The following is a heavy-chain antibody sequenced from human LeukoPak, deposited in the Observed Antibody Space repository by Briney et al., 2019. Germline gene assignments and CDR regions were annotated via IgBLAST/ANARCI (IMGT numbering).Heavy chain of an antibody. CDR1: GYSISSGYY. D-gene: IGHD2/OR15-2a*01. CDR3: ARSSSLDY. V-gene: IGHV4-38-2*02. J-gene: IGHJ4*02. Sequence: SETLSLTCTVSGYSISSGYYWGWIRQPPGKGLEWIGSIYHSGSTYYNPSLKSRVTISVDTSKNQFSLKLSSVTAADTAVYYCARSSSLDYWGQGTPVTVSS. CDR2: IYHSGST.